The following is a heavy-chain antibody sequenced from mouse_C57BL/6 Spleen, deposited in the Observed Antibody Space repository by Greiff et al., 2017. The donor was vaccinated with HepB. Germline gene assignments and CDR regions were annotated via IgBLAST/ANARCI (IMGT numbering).Heavy chain of an antibody. CDR1: GYTFTSYW. D-gene: IGHD2-3*01. J-gene: IGHJ4*01. CDR3: ARLRLLHAMDY. CDR2: IDPSDSYT. Sequence: QVQLQQPGAELVMPGASVKLSCKASGYTFTSYWMHWVKQRPGQGLEWIGEIDPSDSYTNYNQKFKGKSTLTVDKSSSTAYMQLSSLTSEDSAVYYCARLRLLHAMDYWGQGTSVTVSS. V-gene: IGHV1-69*01.